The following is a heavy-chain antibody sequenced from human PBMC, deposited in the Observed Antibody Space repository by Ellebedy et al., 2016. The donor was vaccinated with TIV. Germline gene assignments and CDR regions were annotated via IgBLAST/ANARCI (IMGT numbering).Heavy chain of an antibody. CDR2: ISDNSRNT. J-gene: IGHJ6*02. CDR3: ARATAGLDV. Sequence: GESLKISCAASGFTFSSYNMNWVRQAPGKGLEWVSSISDNSRNTYYADSVKGRFAISRDNSKNTLYLQMNSLKAEDTAMYYCARATAGLDVWGQGTTVSVSS. CDR1: GFTFSSYN. V-gene: IGHV3-21*04.